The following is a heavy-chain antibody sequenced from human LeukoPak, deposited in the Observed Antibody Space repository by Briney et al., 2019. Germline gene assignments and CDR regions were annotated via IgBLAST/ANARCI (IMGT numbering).Heavy chain of an antibody. CDR2: ISGSGGGA. CDR3: AKERSDINDYYNFDY. D-gene: IGHD3-22*01. V-gene: IGHV3-23*01. Sequence: PGGSLRLSCAASGFIFSNYAMTWVRQGPGKGLEWVSGISGSGGGASYADSVRGRFTISRDNSKNTVYLQMNSLRAEDTAVYYCAKERSDINDYYNFDYWGQGTLVTVSS. CDR1: GFIFSNYA. J-gene: IGHJ4*02.